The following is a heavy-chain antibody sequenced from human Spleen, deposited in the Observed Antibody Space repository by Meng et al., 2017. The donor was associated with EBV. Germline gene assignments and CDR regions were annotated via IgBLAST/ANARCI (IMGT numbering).Heavy chain of an antibody. CDR2: IIPLFGTV. V-gene: IGHV1-69*01. Sequence: VAGVRSGAEVRKGGYFVKVSSGLSVVSFSKYAISWVRQAPGTGFEWMGEIIPLFGTVIYGQTMKDRVTFTADESTKTVHMELNSLRFGDTAVYYCARDKEGAAAGTLGYWGQGTLVTVSS. D-gene: IGHD6-13*01. CDR3: ARDKEGAAAGTLGY. J-gene: IGHJ4*02. CDR1: VVSFSKYA.